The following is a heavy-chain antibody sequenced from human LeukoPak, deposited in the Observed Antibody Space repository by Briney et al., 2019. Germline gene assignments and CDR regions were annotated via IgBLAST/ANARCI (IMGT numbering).Heavy chain of an antibody. CDR1: GGSFSGYY. V-gene: IGHV4-34*01. Sequence: SSETLSLTCAVYGGSFSGYYWSWIRQPPGKGLEWIGEINHSGSTNYNPSLKSRVTISVDTSKNQFSLKLSSVTAADTAVYYCARDGGAEYYDFWSGYYHFDYWGQGTLVTVSS. CDR3: ARDGGAEYYDFWSGYYHFDY. J-gene: IGHJ4*02. CDR2: INHSGST. D-gene: IGHD3-3*01.